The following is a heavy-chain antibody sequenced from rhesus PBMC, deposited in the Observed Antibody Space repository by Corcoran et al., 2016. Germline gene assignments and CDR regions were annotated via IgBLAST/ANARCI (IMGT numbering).Heavy chain of an antibody. CDR2: INPSNGNT. Sequence: QVQLVQSGAEVKKPGASVKRSCKASGYTFTSHYIKWVRQAPEQGLDWIGWINPSNGNTGYAQKFQGRVTMTRDTSTSTAYMELNSLRSEDTVVYYCSTGGGPGGLDWGQGVLVTVSS. J-gene: IGHJ4*01. CDR3: STGGGPGGLD. D-gene: IGHD3-34*01. CDR1: GYTFTSHY. V-gene: IGHV1S9*01.